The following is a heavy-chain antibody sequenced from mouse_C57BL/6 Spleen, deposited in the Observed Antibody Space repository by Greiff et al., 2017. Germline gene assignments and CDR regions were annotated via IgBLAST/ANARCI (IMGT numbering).Heavy chain of an antibody. CDR3: ARKRSNYENYAMDY. Sequence: VQGVESGPGLVAPSQSLSITCTVSGFSLTSYAISWVRQPPGKGLEWLGVIWTGGGTNYNSALKSRLSISKDNSKSQVVLKMNSLQTDDTARYYCARKRSNYENYAMDYRGQGSSVTDSS. V-gene: IGHV2-9-1*01. CDR1: GFSLTSYA. CDR2: IWTGGGT. D-gene: IGHD2-5*01. J-gene: IGHJ4*01.